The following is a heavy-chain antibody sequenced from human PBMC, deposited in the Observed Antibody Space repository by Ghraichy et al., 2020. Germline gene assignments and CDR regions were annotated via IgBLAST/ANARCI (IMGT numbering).Heavy chain of an antibody. Sequence: SETPSLTCTVSGGFLTSYYWAWIRQPPGKKPEFIGYIYYTGTATYNPSLSGRVTISVDTSKNQFSLKLTSMTAADSAVYYCARDDLTGANALDIWGQGIVVNVSS. CDR2: IYYTGTA. J-gene: IGHJ3*02. CDR3: ARDDLTGANALDI. V-gene: IGHV4-59*01. CDR1: GGFLTSYY. D-gene: IGHD1-20*01.